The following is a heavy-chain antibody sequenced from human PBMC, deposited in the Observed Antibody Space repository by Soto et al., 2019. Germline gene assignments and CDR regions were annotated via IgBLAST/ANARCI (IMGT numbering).Heavy chain of an antibody. CDR2: IIPVFGTT. J-gene: IGHJ6*02. CDR1: GATFRNYG. CDR3: GRYCSGGSCHTLDYYGMDV. D-gene: IGHD2-15*01. V-gene: IGHV1-69*13. Sequence: SVKVSCKASGATFRNYGIGWVRQAPGQGLEWMGGIIPVFGTTNYAQKFQGRVTITADESTSTAYIEVSSLRSEDTAMFYCGRYCSGGSCHTLDYYGMDVWGQGTTVTVSS.